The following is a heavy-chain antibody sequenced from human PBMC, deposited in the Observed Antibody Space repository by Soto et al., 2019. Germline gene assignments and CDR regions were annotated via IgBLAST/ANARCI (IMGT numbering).Heavy chain of an antibody. V-gene: IGHV1-69*13. CDR2: IIPIFGTA. CDR3: ARDRGFVVVTAMSQFDP. CDR1: GGTFSSYA. J-gene: IGHJ5*02. D-gene: IGHD2-21*02. Sequence: GASVKVSCKASGGTFSSYAISWVRQAPGQGLEWMGGIIPIFGTANYAQKFQGRVTITADESTSTAYMELSSLRSEHTAVYYCARDRGFVVVTAMSQFDPWGQGTLVTVSS.